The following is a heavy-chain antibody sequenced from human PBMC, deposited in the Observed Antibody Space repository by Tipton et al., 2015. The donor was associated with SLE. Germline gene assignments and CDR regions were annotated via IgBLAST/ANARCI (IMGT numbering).Heavy chain of an antibody. CDR2: IYTSGST. Sequence: TLSLTCTVSGGSISSSSYYWGWIRQPAGKGLEWIGRIYTSGSTNYSPSLKSRVTVSVDTSRNQFSLKLSSVTAADTAVYYCARGDMVVVPAAGGGYYYYMDVWGKGTTVTVSS. CDR3: ARGDMVVVPAAGGGYYYYMDV. J-gene: IGHJ6*03. V-gene: IGHV4-61*02. CDR1: GGSISSSSYY. D-gene: IGHD2-2*01.